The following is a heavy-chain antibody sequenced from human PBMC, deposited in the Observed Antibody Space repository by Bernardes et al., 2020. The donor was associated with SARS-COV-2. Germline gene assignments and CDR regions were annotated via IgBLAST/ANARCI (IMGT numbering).Heavy chain of an antibody. J-gene: IGHJ4*02. D-gene: IGHD3-22*01. Sequence: SETLSLTCNVSGGSVSSTNYFWGWIRQPPGKALEWVGSMYYSGTTYYNPSLKSRVTMSVDTSKNHFYLKLTSVTAADTSVYFCGRAPLYYYNGNGYYYPDYWGPGPLVTVSS. CDR2: MYYSGTT. CDR3: GRAPLYYYNGNGYYYPDY. CDR1: GGSVSSTNYF. V-gene: IGHV4-39*02.